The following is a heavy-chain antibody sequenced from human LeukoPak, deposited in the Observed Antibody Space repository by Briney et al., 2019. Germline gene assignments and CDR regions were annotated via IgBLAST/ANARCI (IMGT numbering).Heavy chain of an antibody. V-gene: IGHV4-39*01. CDR1: GGSISSSSYY. CDR3: ARPGDGGYRYHFDY. J-gene: IGHJ4*02. D-gene: IGHD3-16*01. CDR2: IYYSGST. Sequence: SETLSLTCTVSGGSISSSSYYWGWIRQPPGKRLEWIGSIYYSGSTYYNPSLKSRVTISVDTSKNQFSLKLSSVTAADTAVYYCARPGDGGYRYHFDYWGQGTLVTVSS.